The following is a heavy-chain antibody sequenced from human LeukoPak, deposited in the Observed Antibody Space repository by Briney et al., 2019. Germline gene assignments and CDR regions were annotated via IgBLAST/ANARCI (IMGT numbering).Heavy chain of an antibody. J-gene: IGHJ5*02. V-gene: IGHV4-59*01. CDR1: GGSISSYY. Sequence: SETLSLTCTVSGGSISSYYWSWIRQPPGKGLEWIGYIYYSGSTNYNPSLKSRVTISVDTSKNQFSLKLSSVTAADTAVYCCASLREYSGYDFHRYWFDPWGQGTLVTVSS. D-gene: IGHD5-12*01. CDR2: IYYSGST. CDR3: ASLREYSGYDFHRYWFDP.